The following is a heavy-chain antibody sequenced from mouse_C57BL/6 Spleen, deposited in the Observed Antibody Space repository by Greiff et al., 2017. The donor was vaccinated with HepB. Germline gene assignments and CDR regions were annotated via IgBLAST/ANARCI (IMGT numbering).Heavy chain of an antibody. V-gene: IGHV1-69*01. CDR3: ARQGYFDY. Sequence: QQSCKASGYTFTSYWMHWVKQRPGQGLEWIGEIDPSDSYTNYNQKFKGKSTLTVDKSSSTAYMQLSSLTSEDSAVYYCARQGYFDYWGQGTTLTVSS. J-gene: IGHJ2*01. CDR2: IDPSDSYT. CDR1: GYTFTSYW.